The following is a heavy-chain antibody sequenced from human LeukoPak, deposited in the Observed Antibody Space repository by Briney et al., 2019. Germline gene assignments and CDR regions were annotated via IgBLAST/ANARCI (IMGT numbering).Heavy chain of an antibody. D-gene: IGHD3-22*01. Sequence: SETLSLTCAVYGGSFSGYYWSWIRQPPGKGLEWIGEINHSGSTNYNPSRKSRVTISVDTSKNQFSLKLSSVTAADTAVYYCARHSFFSYYDSSGYFKTKPCYFDYWGQGTLVTVSS. J-gene: IGHJ4*02. CDR2: INHSGST. CDR1: GGSFSGYY. V-gene: IGHV4-34*01. CDR3: ARHSFFSYYDSSGYFKTKPCYFDY.